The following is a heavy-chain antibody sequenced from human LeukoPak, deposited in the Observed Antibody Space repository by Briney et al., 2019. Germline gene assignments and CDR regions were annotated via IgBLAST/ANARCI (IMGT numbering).Heavy chain of an antibody. J-gene: IGHJ4*02. V-gene: IGHV3-48*04. CDR2: ISGSSGTI. CDR1: GFTFNTYS. CDR3: ARGRDLFDS. Sequence: GGSLRLSCVASGFTFNTYSMNWFRQAPGKGLEWISYISGSSGTIYYSDSVKGRFTISRDNAKNSLYLQMNNLRAEDTAVYYCARGRDLFDSWGQGTLVIVSS.